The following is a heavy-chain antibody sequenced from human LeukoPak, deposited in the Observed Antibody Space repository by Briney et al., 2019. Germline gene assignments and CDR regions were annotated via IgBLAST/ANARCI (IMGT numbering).Heavy chain of an antibody. CDR3: TRARVPGVVIPVDY. D-gene: IGHD3-3*01. J-gene: IGHJ4*02. Sequence: PGRSLRLSCTASGFTFGEYAMSWVRQAPGQGREWVGFIRSKAYGGTTEYAASVKGRFTLSRDDSKSIAYLQMKSLKTEDTAVYYCTRARVPGVVIPVDYWGQGTLVTVSS. CDR1: GFTFGEYA. V-gene: IGHV3-49*04. CDR2: IRSKAYGGTT.